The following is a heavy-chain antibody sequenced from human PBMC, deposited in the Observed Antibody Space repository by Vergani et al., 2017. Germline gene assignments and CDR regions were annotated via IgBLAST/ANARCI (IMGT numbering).Heavy chain of an antibody. V-gene: IGHV1-69*06. D-gene: IGHD3-9*01. Sequence: QVQLVQSGAEVKKPGSSVKVSCKASGGTFSSYAISWVRQAPGQGLEWMGGIIPIFGTANYAQKFQGRVTITADKSTSTAYMELSSLRSEDTAVYYCARVSPDLRYFDYSTPWDAFDIWGQGTMVTVSS. J-gene: IGHJ3*02. CDR1: GGTFSSYA. CDR2: IIPIFGTA. CDR3: ARVSPDLRYFDYSTPWDAFDI.